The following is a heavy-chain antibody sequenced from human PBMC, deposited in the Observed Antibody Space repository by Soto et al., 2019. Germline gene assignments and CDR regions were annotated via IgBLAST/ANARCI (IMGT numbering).Heavy chain of an antibody. D-gene: IGHD3-16*01. Sequence: EVQVVESGGGLVQPGGSLRLSCAASGFTFSSYSMNWVRQAPGKGLEWVSYISSSSSTKFYADSVKGRFTISRDNARNSRYLKMNGRGAENPAVYYCGRDIEGGGQGTLFTVSS. CDR2: ISSSSSTK. V-gene: IGHV3-48*01. CDR3: GRDIEG. CDR1: GFTFSSYS. J-gene: IGHJ4*02.